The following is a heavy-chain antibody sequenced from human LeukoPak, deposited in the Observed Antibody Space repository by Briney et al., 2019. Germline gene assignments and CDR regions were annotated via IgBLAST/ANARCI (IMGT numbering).Heavy chain of an antibody. D-gene: IGHD1-26*01. CDR3: ARGYGRYADY. Sequence: GGSPRLSRAACGLSVSSNYVSWVRQVPGKGLEWVSLIYSSGSTYYADSVKGRFTISRDHSKNTLYLQMNSLTAEDTAVYYCARGYGRYADYWGQGTLVTVSS. CDR2: IYSSGST. CDR1: GLSVSSNY. J-gene: IGHJ4*02. V-gene: IGHV3-53*01.